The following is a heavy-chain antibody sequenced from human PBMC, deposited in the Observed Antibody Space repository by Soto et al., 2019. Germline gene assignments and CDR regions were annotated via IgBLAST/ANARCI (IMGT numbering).Heavy chain of an antibody. J-gene: IGHJ3*02. CDR3: VRDLAMTTVVHHAPFAI. Sequence: AVKVCCKASGYTFTSYGFSWVRQAPGQVLEWMGWISVYNGNTNYAQKIQGRVTMTTDTSTSTAYMELRSLRSDDTALYYCVRDLAMTTVVHHAPFAIRGQGTIVVVSS. D-gene: IGHD4-17*01. CDR1: GYTFTSYG. V-gene: IGHV1-18*04. CDR2: ISVYNGNT.